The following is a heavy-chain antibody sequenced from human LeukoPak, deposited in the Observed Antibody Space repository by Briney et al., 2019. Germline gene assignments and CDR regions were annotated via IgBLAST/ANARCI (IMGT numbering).Heavy chain of an antibody. D-gene: IGHD5-12*01. CDR3: ARCVMGNSGYDLDY. CDR2: ITSSSSYT. J-gene: IGHJ4*02. CDR1: GITFSNYN. V-gene: IGHV3-21*01. Sequence: PGGSLRLSCAAPGITFSNYNMNWVRQAPGKGLEWISPITSSSSYTFYADSVKGRFTISRDNARNSLSLQMNSLRAEDTALYYCARCVMGNSGYDLDYWGQGTLVTVSS.